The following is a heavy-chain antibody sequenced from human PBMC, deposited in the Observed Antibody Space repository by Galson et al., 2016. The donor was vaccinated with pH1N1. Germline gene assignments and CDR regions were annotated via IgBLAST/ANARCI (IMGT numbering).Heavy chain of an antibody. J-gene: IGHJ3*02. V-gene: IGHV2-5*01. Sequence: PALVKPTQTVTLTCVFSGFSLTTTGEGVGWIRQPPGKALEWLAIIYWNDDERYSPSLENSHTTSKDTSKNQVDLTMTNMYPVDTATYYCAHNSWTTVSRYSAFDICGQATMLTVSS. D-gene: IGHD4-17*01. CDR2: IYWNDDE. CDR1: GFSLTTTGEG. CDR3: AHNSWTTVSRYSAFDI.